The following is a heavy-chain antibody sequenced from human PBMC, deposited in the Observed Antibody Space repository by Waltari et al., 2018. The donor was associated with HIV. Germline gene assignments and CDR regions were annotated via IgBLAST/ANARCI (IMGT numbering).Heavy chain of an antibody. V-gene: IGHV4-34*01. Sequence: QVQLQQWGAGLLKPSETLSITCAVYGGSFSGYFWTWIRQAPGKGLKWIWQSNHRGDTNSNPSLKSRITISGYTSMNQFSLLLTSLTAADTAVYYCARGYDYSTSWDYWGQGALVTVSS. CDR2: SNHRGDT. D-gene: IGHD3-16*01. J-gene: IGHJ4*02. CDR3: ARGYDYSTSWDY. CDR1: GGSFSGYF.